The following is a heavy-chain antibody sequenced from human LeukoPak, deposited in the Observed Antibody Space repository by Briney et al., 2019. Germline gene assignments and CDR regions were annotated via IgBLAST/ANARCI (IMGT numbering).Heavy chain of an antibody. CDR1: GYTFTGYY. D-gene: IGHD3-3*01. V-gene: IGHV1-2*02. CDR3: ARDYTIFGVVPEYYFDY. Sequence: ASVKVSCKASGYTFTGYYMHWVRQDPGQGLEWMGWINPNSGGTNYAQKFQGRVTMTRDTSISTAYMELSRLRSDDTAVYYCARDYTIFGVVPEYYFDYWGQGTLVTVSS. J-gene: IGHJ4*02. CDR2: INPNSGGT.